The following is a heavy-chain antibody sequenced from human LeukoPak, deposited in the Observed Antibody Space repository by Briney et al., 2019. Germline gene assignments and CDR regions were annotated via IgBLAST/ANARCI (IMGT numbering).Heavy chain of an antibody. V-gene: IGHV3-11*04. J-gene: IGHJ4*02. CDR3: ARDRHSGHFD. CDR1: GFTFSDYY. CDR2: ISTSGSKI. D-gene: IGHD1-26*01. Sequence: TAGGSLRLSCAASGFTFSDYYMTWIRQAPGKGLEWISYISTSGSKIFYADSVKGRFAISRDNAKNSLYLQMNSLRAEDTAIYYCARDRHSGHFDWGQGTLVTVSS.